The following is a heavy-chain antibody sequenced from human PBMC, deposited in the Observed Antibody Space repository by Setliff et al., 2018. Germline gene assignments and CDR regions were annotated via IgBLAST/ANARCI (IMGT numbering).Heavy chain of an antibody. D-gene: IGHD2-2*01. J-gene: IGHJ5*02. V-gene: IGHV4-39*01. Sequence: SETLSLTCTVSGDSINTPTYHWGWVRQPPGKGLEWIGLIYYTGITYYNPSLKSRVTISEDMSENQISLKLNPVTAADTAVYYCVRTFNGSPADRGGQGTLVTVSS. CDR1: GDSINTPTYH. CDR2: IYYTGIT. CDR3: VRTFNGSPADR.